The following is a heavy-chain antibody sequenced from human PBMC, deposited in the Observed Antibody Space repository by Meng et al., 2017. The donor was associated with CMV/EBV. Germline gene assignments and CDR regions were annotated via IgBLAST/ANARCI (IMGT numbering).Heavy chain of an antibody. J-gene: IGHJ6*02. Sequence: SETLSLTCTVSGGSISSYYWSWIRQPPGKGLEWIGYIYYSGSTNYNPSLKSQVTISVDTSKNQFSLKLSSVTAADTAVYYCARDLWVPATPLSRAYYYGMDVWGQGTTVTVSS. CDR3: ARDLWVPATPLSRAYYYGMDV. V-gene: IGHV4-59*01. CDR2: IYYSGST. D-gene: IGHD2-2*01. CDR1: GGSISSYY.